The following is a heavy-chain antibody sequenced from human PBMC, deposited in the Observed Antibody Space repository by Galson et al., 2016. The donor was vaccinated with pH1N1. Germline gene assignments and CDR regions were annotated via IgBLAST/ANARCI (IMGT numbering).Heavy chain of an antibody. D-gene: IGHD4-17*01. CDR2: IYYSGST. Sequence: TLSLTCTVSGGSISSGGYYWSWIRQHPGKGLEWIGYIYYSGSTYYNPSLKSRVTISVDTSKNQFSLKLSSVTAADTAVYYCARGKIVDGDYEHFDYWGQGTLVTVSS. J-gene: IGHJ4*02. CDR3: ARGKIVDGDYEHFDY. V-gene: IGHV4-31*03. CDR1: GGSISSGGYY.